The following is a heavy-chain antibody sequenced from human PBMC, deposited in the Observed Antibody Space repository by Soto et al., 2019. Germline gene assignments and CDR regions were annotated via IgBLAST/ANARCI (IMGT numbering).Heavy chain of an antibody. Sequence: KQSQTLSLTCAISGDSVSSNSAAWNWIRQSPSRGLEWLGRTYYRSKWYNDYAVSVKSRITINPDTSKNQFSLQLNSVTPEDTAVYYCARESRFVVVPAAIGYYYYYGMDVWGQGTTVTVSS. CDR3: ARESRFVVVPAAIGYYYYYGMDV. D-gene: IGHD2-2*01. V-gene: IGHV6-1*01. J-gene: IGHJ6*02. CDR2: TYYRSKWYN. CDR1: GDSVSSNSAA.